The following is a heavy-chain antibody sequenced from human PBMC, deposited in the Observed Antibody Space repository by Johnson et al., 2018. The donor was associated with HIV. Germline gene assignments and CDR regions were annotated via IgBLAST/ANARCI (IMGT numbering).Heavy chain of an antibody. J-gene: IGHJ3*02. CDR1: GFTFSSYA. Sequence: QVQLVESGGGVVQPGRSLRLSCAASGFTFSSYAMHWVRQAPGKGLEWVAVISYDGSNKYYADSVKGRFTISRDNSKNTLYLQMNSLRGEDTAVYYCARDLLYGETAFDIWGQGTMVTVSS. CDR2: ISYDGSNK. V-gene: IGHV3-30-3*01. D-gene: IGHD4-17*01. CDR3: ARDLLYGETAFDI.